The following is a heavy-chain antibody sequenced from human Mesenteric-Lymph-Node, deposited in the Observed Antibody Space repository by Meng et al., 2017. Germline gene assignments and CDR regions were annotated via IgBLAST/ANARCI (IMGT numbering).Heavy chain of an antibody. CDR2: ITNNGGST. CDR1: GFKFSRYA. J-gene: IGHJ3*02. V-gene: IGHV3-64*01. Sequence: GESLKISCAASGFKFSRYAMHWVRQAPGKGLEYVSAITNNGGSTFYANSVQGRFTISRDNSKNTLYLQMGSLRAEDMAVYFCARVGDINAFDIWGQGTMVTVSS. D-gene: IGHD3-10*01. CDR3: ARVGDINAFDI.